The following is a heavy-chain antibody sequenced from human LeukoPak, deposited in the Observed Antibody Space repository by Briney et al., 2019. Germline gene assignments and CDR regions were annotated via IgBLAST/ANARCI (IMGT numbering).Heavy chain of an antibody. V-gene: IGHV1-69*05. CDR3: ARADRYSSSWYVPIFDY. D-gene: IGHD6-13*01. CDR1: GGTFSSYA. Sequence: SVKVSCKASGGTFSSYAISWVRQAPGQGLEWMGGIIPIFGTANYAQKFQGRVTITTDESTSTAYMELSSLRSEDTAVYYCARADRYSSSWYVPIFDYWGQGTLVTVSS. CDR2: IIPIFGTA. J-gene: IGHJ4*02.